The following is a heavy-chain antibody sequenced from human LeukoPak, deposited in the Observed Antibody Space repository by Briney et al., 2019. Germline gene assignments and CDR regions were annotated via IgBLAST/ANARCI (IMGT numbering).Heavy chain of an antibody. V-gene: IGHV1-3*01. J-gene: IGHJ6*04. D-gene: IGHD6-13*01. CDR3: ARGYIAAAYYYGMDV. CDR1: GYTFTSYA. Sequence: ASVKVSCKASGYTFTSYAMHWVRQAPGQRLEWMGWLNAGNGNTKYSQKFQGRVTITRDTSASTAYMELSSLRSEDTAVYYCARGYIAAAYYYGMDVWGKGTTVTVSS. CDR2: LNAGNGNT.